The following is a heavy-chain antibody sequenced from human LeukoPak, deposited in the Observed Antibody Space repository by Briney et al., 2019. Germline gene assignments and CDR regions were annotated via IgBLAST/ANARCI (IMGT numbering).Heavy chain of an antibody. CDR2: IYYSGST. D-gene: IGHD5-24*01. Sequence: SETLSLTCTVSGGSISSYYWSWIRQPPGKGLEWIGYIYYSGSTNYNPSLKSRVTISVDTSKNQISLKLSSVTAADTAVYYCAREVEGAFDIWGQGTMVTVSS. CDR1: GGSISSYY. V-gene: IGHV4-59*01. CDR3: AREVEGAFDI. J-gene: IGHJ3*02.